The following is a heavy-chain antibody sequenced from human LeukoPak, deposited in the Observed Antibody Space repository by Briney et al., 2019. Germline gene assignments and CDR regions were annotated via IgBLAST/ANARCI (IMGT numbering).Heavy chain of an antibody. Sequence: GGSLRLSCAASGFTFSSYWMNWVRQAPGKGLEWVAVIWFDGSNTYYADSVKGRFTISRDTSKNTLYLQMNSLRAEDTAIYYCARSTVTTHGYFDYWGQGTLVTVSS. CDR1: GFTFSSYW. CDR2: IWFDGSNT. V-gene: IGHV3-33*08. J-gene: IGHJ4*02. CDR3: ARSTVTTHGYFDY. D-gene: IGHD4-17*01.